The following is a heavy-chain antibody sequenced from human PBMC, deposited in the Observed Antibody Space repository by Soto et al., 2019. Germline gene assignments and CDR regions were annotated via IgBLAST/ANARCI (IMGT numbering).Heavy chain of an antibody. V-gene: IGHV1-69*06. CDR1: GGTFSSYA. D-gene: IGHD2-15*01. Sequence: QVQLVQSGAEVKKPGSSVKVSCKASGGTFSSYAISWVRQAPGQGLEWMGGIIPIFGTANYAQKFQGRVTITADKSTSTAYRELSSLRSEDTAVYYCARSTKRYCSGGSCYSFGFDYWGQGTLVTDSS. CDR2: IIPIFGTA. CDR3: ARSTKRYCSGGSCYSFGFDY. J-gene: IGHJ4*02.